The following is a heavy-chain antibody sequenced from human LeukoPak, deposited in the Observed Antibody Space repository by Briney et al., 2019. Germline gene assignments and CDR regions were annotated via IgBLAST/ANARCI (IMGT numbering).Heavy chain of an antibody. CDR2: IKSKTDGGTT. J-gene: IGHJ4*02. D-gene: IGHD3-9*01. CDR1: GFTFSSYA. V-gene: IGHV3-15*01. Sequence: GGSLRLSCAASGFTFSSYAMSWVRQAPGKGLEWVGRIKSKTDGGTTDYAAPVKGRFTISRDDSKNTLYLQMNSLKTEDTAVYYCTTIPIRAYFDWGQGTLVTVSS. CDR3: TTIPIRAYFD.